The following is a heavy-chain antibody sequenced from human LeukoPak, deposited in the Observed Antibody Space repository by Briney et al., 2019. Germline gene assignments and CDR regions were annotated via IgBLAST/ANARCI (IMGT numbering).Heavy chain of an antibody. D-gene: IGHD6-13*01. CDR3: ARIGYDSSSFDY. CDR2: IKEDGSVK. J-gene: IGHJ4*02. V-gene: IGHV3-7*01. CDR1: GFTFSNYW. Sequence: PGGSLRLSCAASGFTFSNYWMSWVRQAPGKGLEWVANIKEDGSVKYYVDSVKGRFTISRDNTKNSVYLQMNSLRAEDTAVYFCARIGYDSSSFDYWGQGTLVTVSS.